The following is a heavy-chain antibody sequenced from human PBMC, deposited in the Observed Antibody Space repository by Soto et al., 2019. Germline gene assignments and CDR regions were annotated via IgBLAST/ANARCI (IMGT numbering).Heavy chain of an antibody. V-gene: IGHV3-33*01. Sequence: GGSLRLSCAASGFTFSSYGMHWVRQAPGKGLEWVAVIWYDGSNKYYADSVKGRFTISRDNSKNTLYLQMNSLRAEDTAVYYCARAQGLKWELIDYWGQGTLVTVSS. J-gene: IGHJ4*02. CDR1: GFTFSSYG. CDR3: ARAQGLKWELIDY. D-gene: IGHD1-26*01. CDR2: IWYDGSNK.